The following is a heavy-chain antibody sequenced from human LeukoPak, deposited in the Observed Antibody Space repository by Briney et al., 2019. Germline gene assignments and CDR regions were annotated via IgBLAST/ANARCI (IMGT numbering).Heavy chain of an antibody. V-gene: IGHV4-59*01. D-gene: IGHD2-2*01. Sequence: SETLSLTCAVSGGSISSYYWSWIRQPPGKGLEWIGYIYYSGSTNYNPSLKSRVTISVDTSKNQFSLKLSSVTAADTAVYYCASAYCSSTSCPIDYWGQGTLVTVSS. CDR2: IYYSGST. CDR3: ASAYCSSTSCPIDY. CDR1: GGSISSYY. J-gene: IGHJ4*02.